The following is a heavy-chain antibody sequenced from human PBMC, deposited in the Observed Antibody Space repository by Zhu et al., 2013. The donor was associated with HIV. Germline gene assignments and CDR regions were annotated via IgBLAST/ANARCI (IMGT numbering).Heavy chain of an antibody. V-gene: IGHV4-59*08. CDR3: ARVWSIAAAGHDY. Sequence: QVQLQESGPGLVKPSETLSLTCTVSGGSISSYYWSWIRQPPGKGLEWIGYIYYSGSTNYNPSLKSRVTISVDTSKNQFSLKLSSVTAADTAVYYCARVWSIAAAGHDYWGQGTLGHRLL. CDR2: IYYSGST. J-gene: IGHJ4*02. D-gene: IGHD6-13*01. CDR1: GGSISSYY.